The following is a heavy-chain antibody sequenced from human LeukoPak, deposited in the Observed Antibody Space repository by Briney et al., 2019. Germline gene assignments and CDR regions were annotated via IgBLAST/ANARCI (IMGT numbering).Heavy chain of an antibody. CDR2: IYHSGST. V-gene: IGHV4-61*10. CDR1: GGSISSGSYF. J-gene: IGHJ5*02. CDR3: ARHAWEFPPTTWFDP. Sequence: SETLSLTCTVSGGSISSGSYFWNWIRQRAGKGLEWIGEIYHSGSTNYNPSLKSRVTISVDKTKNQFSLKLSSVTAADTAVYYCARHAWEFPPTTWFDPWGQGTLVTVSS. D-gene: IGHD3-10*01.